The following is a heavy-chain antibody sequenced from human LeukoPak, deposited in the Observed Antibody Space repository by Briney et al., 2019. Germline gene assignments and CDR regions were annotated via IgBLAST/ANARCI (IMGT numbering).Heavy chain of an antibody. J-gene: IGHJ5*02. V-gene: IGHV1-69*05. CDR2: IIPIFGTA. Sequence: GSSVKVSCKASGGTFSSYAISWVRQAPEQGLEWMGGIIPIFGTANYAQKFQGRVTITTDESTSTAYMELSSLRSEDTAVYCCAGDLGCSSTSCSFGWFDPWGQGTLVTVSS. CDR1: GGTFSSYA. CDR3: AGDLGCSSTSCSFGWFDP. D-gene: IGHD2-2*01.